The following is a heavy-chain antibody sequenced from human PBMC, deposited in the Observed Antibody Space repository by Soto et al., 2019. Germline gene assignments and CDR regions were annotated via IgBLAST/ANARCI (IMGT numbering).Heavy chain of an antibody. D-gene: IGHD1-7*01. J-gene: IGHJ6*02. CDR1: GFSFTSTS. CDR2: IVVGSGNT. Sequence: TPAEVTWKASGFSFTSTSVRWVRQARGQRLEWIGWIVVGSGNTNYAQKFQERVTISRDNSKNTLYLQMNSLRAEDTAVYYCAKEETTWYYYGMDVWGQGTTVTV. CDR3: AKEETTWYYYGMDV. V-gene: IGHV1-58*01.